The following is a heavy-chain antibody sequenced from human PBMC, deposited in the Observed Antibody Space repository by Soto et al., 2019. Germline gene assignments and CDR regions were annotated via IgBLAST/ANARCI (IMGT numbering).Heavy chain of an antibody. V-gene: IGHV4-59*01. Sequence: SETLSLTCTVSGGAIRSYCWSWIRPPPGGALDCSGYIYHSGNTDYHPSLKSRATISVHTSKNQFSLKLSSVTTADTAVYYCARGGGKYYYESSGHSNHAMDVWGQGTTVTVSS. D-gene: IGHD3-22*01. CDR1: GGAIRSYC. CDR2: IYHSGNT. CDR3: ARGGGKYYYESSGHSNHAMDV. J-gene: IGHJ6*02.